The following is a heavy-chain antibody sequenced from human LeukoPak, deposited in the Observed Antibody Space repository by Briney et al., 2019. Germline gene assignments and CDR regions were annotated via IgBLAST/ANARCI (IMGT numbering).Heavy chain of an antibody. V-gene: IGHV4-34*01. Sequence: SETLSLTCAVYGGSFSGYYWSWIRQPPGKGLEWIGEINHNGSTNYNPSLKSRVTISVDTSKNQFSLKLSSVTAADTAVYYCARDGRYCSSTSCYRGGYYMDVWGKGTTVTVSS. CDR2: INHNGST. CDR1: GGSFSGYY. CDR3: ARDGRYCSSTSCYRGGYYMDV. J-gene: IGHJ6*03. D-gene: IGHD2-2*02.